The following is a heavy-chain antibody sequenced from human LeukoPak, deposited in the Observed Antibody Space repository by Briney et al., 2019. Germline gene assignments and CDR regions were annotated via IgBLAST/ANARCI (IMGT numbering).Heavy chain of an antibody. D-gene: IGHD3-22*01. CDR1: GGSISSSSYY. Sequence: SETLSLTCTVSGGSISSSSYYWGWIRQPPGKGLEWIGSIYYSGSTYYNPSLKSRVTISVDTSKNQFSLKLSSVTAADTAVYYCARGGPGYYDSSGYHPPSNWFDPWGQGTLVTVSS. CDR2: IYYSGST. CDR3: ARGGPGYYDSSGYHPPSNWFDP. J-gene: IGHJ5*02. V-gene: IGHV4-39*07.